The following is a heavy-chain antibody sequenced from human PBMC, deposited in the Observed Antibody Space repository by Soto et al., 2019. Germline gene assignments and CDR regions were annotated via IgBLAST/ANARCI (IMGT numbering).Heavy chain of an antibody. CDR3: ARVLLWFGELSNWFAP. D-gene: IGHD3-10*01. Sequence: EVQLVESGGGLVKPGGSLRLSCAASGFTFSSYSMNWVRQAPGKGLEWVSSISSSSSYIYYADSVKGRFTISRDNAKNSLYLQMNSLRAEDTAVYYCARVLLWFGELSNWFAPWGQGTLVTVSS. V-gene: IGHV3-21*01. CDR1: GFTFSSYS. J-gene: IGHJ5*02. CDR2: ISSSSSYI.